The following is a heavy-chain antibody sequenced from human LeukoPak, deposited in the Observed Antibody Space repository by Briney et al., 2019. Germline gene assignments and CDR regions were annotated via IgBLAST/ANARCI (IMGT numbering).Heavy chain of an antibody. D-gene: IGHD3-10*01. CDR2: ISAYNGNT. CDR1: GYTFTSYG. J-gene: IGHJ4*02. Sequence: ASVKVSCKASGYTFTSYGISWVRQAPGQGLEWMGWISAYNGNTNYAQKLQGRVTMTTDTSTSTAHMELRSLRSDDTAVYYCARDSPRFGDPRDYWGQGTLVTVSS. CDR3: ARDSPRFGDPRDY. V-gene: IGHV1-18*01.